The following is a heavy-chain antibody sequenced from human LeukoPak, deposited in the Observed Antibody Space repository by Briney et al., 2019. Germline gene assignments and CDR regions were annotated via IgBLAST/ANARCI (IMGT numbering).Heavy chain of an antibody. CDR2: IGGSGGST. Sequence: GESLKISCKGSGYSFTSYWIGWVRQMPGKGLEWVSLIGGSGGSTYYADSVKGRFAISRDSSKNMLYLQMNSLRVEDTAVYYCVRNLVRGVVYFDSWGQGALVTVSS. J-gene: IGHJ4*02. CDR1: GYSFTSYW. D-gene: IGHD3-10*01. V-gene: IGHV3-23*01. CDR3: VRNLVRGVVYFDS.